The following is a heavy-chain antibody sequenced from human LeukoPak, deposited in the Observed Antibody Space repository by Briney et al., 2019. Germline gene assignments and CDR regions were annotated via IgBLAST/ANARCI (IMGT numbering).Heavy chain of an antibody. J-gene: IGHJ4*02. Sequence: SETLSLTCTVSGYSISSGYYWGWTRQPPGKGLEWIGSIYHSGSTYYNPSLKSRVAISVDTSKNQFSLKLSSVTAADTAVYYCARLSLVAAITCYFDYWGQGTLVTVSS. CDR2: IYHSGST. CDR3: ARLSLVAAITCYFDY. V-gene: IGHV4-38-2*02. D-gene: IGHD5-12*01. CDR1: GYSISSGYY.